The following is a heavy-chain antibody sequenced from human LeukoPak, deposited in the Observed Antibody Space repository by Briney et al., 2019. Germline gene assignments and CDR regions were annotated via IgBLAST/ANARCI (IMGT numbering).Heavy chain of an antibody. CDR1: GYSISSGYY. CDR3: AREPKSVRYFDWSHPNNDAFDI. V-gene: IGHV4-38-2*02. D-gene: IGHD3-9*01. Sequence: SETLSLTCTVSGYSISSGYYWGWIRQPPGKGLEWIGSIYHSGSTYYNPSLKSRVTISVDTSKNQFSLKLSSVTAADTAVYYCAREPKSVRYFDWSHPNNDAFDIWSQGTMVTVSS. CDR2: IYHSGST. J-gene: IGHJ3*02.